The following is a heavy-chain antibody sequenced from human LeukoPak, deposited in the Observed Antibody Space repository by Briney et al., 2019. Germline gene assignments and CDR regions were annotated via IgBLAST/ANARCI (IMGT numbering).Heavy chain of an antibody. CDR2: ILSDGSDK. J-gene: IGHJ4*02. D-gene: IGHD3-22*01. Sequence: PGGSLTLSCAASGFTFNSYGMHWVRQAPGKGLEWVAAILSDGSDKYYADSVKGRFTISRDNSKNTLYLQMNSLRAEDTAVYYCAKGDSGFYFYFDHWGQGTLVTVSS. CDR3: AKGDSGFYFYFDH. V-gene: IGHV3-30*18. CDR1: GFTFNSYG.